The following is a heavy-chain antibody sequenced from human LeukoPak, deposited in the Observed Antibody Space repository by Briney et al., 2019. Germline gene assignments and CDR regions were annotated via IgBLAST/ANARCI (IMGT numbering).Heavy chain of an antibody. CDR2: INPNSGGT. CDR3: ARAKSSYYCSSTSCYYYYYGMDV. Sequence: ASVKVSCKASGYTFTGYYMHWVRQAPGQGLEWMGWINPNSGGTNYAQKFQGWVTMTRDTSISTACMELSRLRSDDTAVYYCARAKSSYYCSSTSCYYYYYGMDVWGKGTTVTVSS. CDR1: GYTFTGYY. V-gene: IGHV1-2*04. D-gene: IGHD2-2*01. J-gene: IGHJ6*04.